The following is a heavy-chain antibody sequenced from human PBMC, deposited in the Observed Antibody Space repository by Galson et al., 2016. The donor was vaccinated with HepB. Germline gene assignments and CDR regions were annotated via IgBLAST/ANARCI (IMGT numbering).Heavy chain of an antibody. V-gene: IGHV3-33*03. CDR1: GFSLSSYG. J-gene: IGHJ4*02. Sequence: SLRLSCAASGFSLSSYGMHWVRQAPGKGREWVAGIWSDGNNKNYGDTVKGRFTISRDKLRNTVFLQMNSLRAEDTAVYYCAKDRHSSSWYWGYFDDWGQGTRVTVSS. CDR3: AKDRHSSSWYWGYFDD. CDR2: IWSDGNNK. D-gene: IGHD6-13*01.